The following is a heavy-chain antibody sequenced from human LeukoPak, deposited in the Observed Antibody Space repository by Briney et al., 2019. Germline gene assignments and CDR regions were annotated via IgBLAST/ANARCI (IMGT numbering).Heavy chain of an antibody. CDR1: GLTVSSNY. V-gene: IGHV3-23*01. Sequence: GGSLRLSCAASGLTVSSNYMTWVRQAPGKGLEWASAISGSGGSTYYADSVKGRFTISRDNSKNTLYPQMNSLRAEDTAVYYCAKGTLDIVVVPAAPKVYYFDYWGQGTLVTVSS. D-gene: IGHD2-2*01. CDR3: AKGTLDIVVVPAAPKVYYFDY. J-gene: IGHJ4*02. CDR2: ISGSGGST.